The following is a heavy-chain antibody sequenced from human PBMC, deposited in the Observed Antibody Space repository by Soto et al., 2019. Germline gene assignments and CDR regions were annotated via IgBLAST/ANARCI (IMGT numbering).Heavy chain of an antibody. D-gene: IGHD6-19*01. V-gene: IGHV3-53*04. J-gene: IGHJ3*02. Sequence: EVQLVESGGGLVQPGGSLRLSCAASGFTVSSNYMRWVRQAPGKGLEWVAVIYSGGSTYYADAVKVRFTISRHNAKNTLYLQMNRLRAEDTAVYYCAREYSSGWYDAFDIWGQGTMVTVSS. CDR2: IYSGGST. CDR1: GFTVSSNY. CDR3: AREYSSGWYDAFDI.